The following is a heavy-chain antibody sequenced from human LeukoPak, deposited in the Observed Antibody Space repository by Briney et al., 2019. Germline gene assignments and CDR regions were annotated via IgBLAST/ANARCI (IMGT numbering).Heavy chain of an antibody. J-gene: IGHJ4*02. Sequence: ASVKVSCKASGYTFTGYYMHWVRQAPGQGLEWMGWINPNSGGTNYAQKFQGRVTMTRDTSISTAYMELSRLRSDDTAVYYCARDYYDSSGFFDYWGQGTLVTVSS. CDR3: ARDYYDSSGFFDY. V-gene: IGHV1-2*02. D-gene: IGHD3-22*01. CDR2: INPNSGGT. CDR1: GYTFTGYY.